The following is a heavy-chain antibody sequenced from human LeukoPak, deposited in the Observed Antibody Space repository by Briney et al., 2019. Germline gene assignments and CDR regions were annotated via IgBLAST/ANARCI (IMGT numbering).Heavy chain of an antibody. CDR2: INHSGST. CDR3: ARSPRSGSYYKPDY. Sequence: RASETLSLTCAVYGGSFSGYYWSWIRQPPGKGLEWIGEINHSGSTNYNPSLKSRVTISVDTSKNQFSLKLSSVTAADTAVYYCARSPRSGSYYKPDYWGQGTLVTVSS. D-gene: IGHD3-10*01. V-gene: IGHV4-34*01. J-gene: IGHJ4*02. CDR1: GGSFSGYY.